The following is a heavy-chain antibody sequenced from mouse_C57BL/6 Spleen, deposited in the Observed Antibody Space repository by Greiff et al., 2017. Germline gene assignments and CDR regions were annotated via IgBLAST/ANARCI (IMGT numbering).Heavy chain of an antibody. V-gene: IGHV1-61*01. D-gene: IGHD1-1*01. CDR3: ARGTTVVADWYFDV. CDR2: IYPSDSET. Sequence: QVQLQQPGAELVRPGSSVKLSCKASGYTFTSYWMDWVKQRPGQGLEVIGNIYPSDSETHYNQKFKDKATLTVDKSSSTAYMQLSSLTSEDSAVYYCARGTTVVADWYFDVWGTGTTVTVSS. CDR1: GYTFTSYW. J-gene: IGHJ1*03.